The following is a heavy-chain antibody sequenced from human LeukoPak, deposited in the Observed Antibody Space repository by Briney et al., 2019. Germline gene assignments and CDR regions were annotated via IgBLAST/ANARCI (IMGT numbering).Heavy chain of an antibody. J-gene: IGHJ4*02. CDR2: ISSSGSTK. V-gene: IGHV3-48*03. Sequence: GGSLRLSCAASGFTLITYEMNWVRQAPGKGLEWVSYISSSGSTKNYADSVKGRFTISRENAENSLSLQMNSLRAEDTAVYYCARRYCSSTSCTLDYWGQGTLVTVSS. CDR1: GFTLITYE. CDR3: ARRYCSSTSCTLDY. D-gene: IGHD2-2*01.